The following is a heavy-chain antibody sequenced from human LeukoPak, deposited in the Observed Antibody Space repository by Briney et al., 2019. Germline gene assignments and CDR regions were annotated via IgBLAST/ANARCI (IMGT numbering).Heavy chain of an antibody. V-gene: IGHV5-51*01. CDR2: IYPGDSDT. CDR3: ARHSDYYDSSGYYSV. D-gene: IGHD3-22*01. CDR1: GYSFTSYW. Sequence: GESLKISCKGSGYSFTSYWIGWVRQMPGKGLEWMGIIYPGDSDTRYSPSFQGQVTISADRTISTAYLQWSSLKASDTAMYYCARHSDYYDSSGYYSVWGQGTLVTVSS. J-gene: IGHJ4*02.